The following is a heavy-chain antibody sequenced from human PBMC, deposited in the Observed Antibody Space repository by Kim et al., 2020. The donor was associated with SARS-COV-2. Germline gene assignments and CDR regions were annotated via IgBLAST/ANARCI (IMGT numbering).Heavy chain of an antibody. J-gene: IGHJ4*02. CDR2: INHSGST. D-gene: IGHD6-13*01. Sequence: SETLSLTCAVYGGSFSGYYWSWIRQPPGKGLEWIGEINHSGSTNYNPSLKSRVTISVDTSKNQFSLKLSSVTAADTAVYYCARAPGTVGRRIAAAGTRFYPGGKIQDYWGQGTLVTVSS. CDR3: ARAPGTVGRRIAAAGTRFYPGGKIQDY. V-gene: IGHV4-34*01. CDR1: GGSFSGYY.